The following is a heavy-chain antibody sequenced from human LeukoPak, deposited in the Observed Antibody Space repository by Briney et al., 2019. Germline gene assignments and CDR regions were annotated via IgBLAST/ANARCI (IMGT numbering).Heavy chain of an antibody. V-gene: IGHV1-2*06. CDR3: ARDYCSSTSCLFDY. J-gene: IGHJ4*02. Sequence: GASVKVSCTASGYTFTGYHMHWVRRAPGQGLEWMGRINPNSGDTNYAQKFQGRVTMTRDTSISTAYMELSRLRSDDTAVYYCARDYCSSTSCLFDYWGQGALVTVSS. CDR2: INPNSGDT. CDR1: GYTFTGYH. D-gene: IGHD2-2*01.